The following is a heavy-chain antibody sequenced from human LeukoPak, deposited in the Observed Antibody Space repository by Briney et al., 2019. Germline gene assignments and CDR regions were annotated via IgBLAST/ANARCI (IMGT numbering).Heavy chain of an antibody. CDR3: ARDLESSGWYWGHAFDI. Sequence: ASVKVSCKASGYTFTSYGISWVRQAPGQGLEWMGWISAYNGNTNYAQKLQGRVTMTTDTSTSTAYMELSSLRSEDTAVYYCARDLESSGWYWGHAFDIWGQGTMVTVSS. CDR1: GYTFTSYG. V-gene: IGHV1-18*01. J-gene: IGHJ3*02. CDR2: ISAYNGNT. D-gene: IGHD6-19*01.